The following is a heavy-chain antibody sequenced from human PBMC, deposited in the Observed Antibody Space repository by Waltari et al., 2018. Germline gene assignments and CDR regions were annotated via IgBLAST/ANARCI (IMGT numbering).Heavy chain of an antibody. V-gene: IGHV4-39*07. J-gene: IGHJ6*03. Sequence: QLQLQESGPGLVKPSETLSLTCTVSGGSISSSSYYWGWIRQPPGKGLEWIGSIYYSGSTNYNPSLKSRVTISVDTSKNQFSLKLSSVTAADTAVYYCARGGSGYNAMDVWGKGTTVTVSS. D-gene: IGHD5-12*01. CDR2: IYYSGST. CDR1: GGSISSSSYY. CDR3: ARGGSGYNAMDV.